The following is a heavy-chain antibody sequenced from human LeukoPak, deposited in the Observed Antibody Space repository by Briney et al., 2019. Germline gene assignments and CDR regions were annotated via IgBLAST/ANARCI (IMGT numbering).Heavy chain of an antibody. D-gene: IGHD1-1*01. Sequence: SETLSLTCAVYGGSFSGYYWSWIRQPPGKGLEWIGEINHSGSTNYNPPLKSRVTISVDTSKNQFSLSLTSVTAADTAIYYCARKYQHWDGIDSWGQGTLVTVSS. J-gene: IGHJ4*02. CDR3: ARKYQHWDGIDS. V-gene: IGHV4-34*01. CDR1: GGSFSGYY. CDR2: INHSGST.